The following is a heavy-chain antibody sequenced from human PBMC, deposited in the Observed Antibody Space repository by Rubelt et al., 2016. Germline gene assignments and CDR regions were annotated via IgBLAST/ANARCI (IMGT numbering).Heavy chain of an antibody. Sequence: QVQLVQSGAEGKKPGASVKVSCKASGYTFTSYGMSWVRQAPGQGLEWMGWIRGSNGDTNYEQKLQGRVNVTTDTSTSTAYMELRSLRSDDTAVYYCVRDKGIGDHGMDVWGQGTTVTVSS. D-gene: IGHD4-17*01. CDR2: IRGSNGDT. CDR1: GYTFTSYG. V-gene: IGHV1-18*01. J-gene: IGHJ6*02. CDR3: VRDKGIGDHGMDV.